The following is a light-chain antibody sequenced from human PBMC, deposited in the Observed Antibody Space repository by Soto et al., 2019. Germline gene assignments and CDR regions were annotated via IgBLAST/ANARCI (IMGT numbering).Light chain of an antibody. CDR2: EVS. J-gene: IGLJ2*01. V-gene: IGLV2-14*01. Sequence: QSALTQPASVSGSPGQSITISCTGTSSEVGGYNYVSWYQQHPGKAPKLMIYEVSNRPSGVSNRFSGSKSGNTTSLTISGLQAEDEADYYCSSYTSSSTYVVFGGGTKLTV. CDR1: SSEVGGYNY. CDR3: SSYTSSSTYVV.